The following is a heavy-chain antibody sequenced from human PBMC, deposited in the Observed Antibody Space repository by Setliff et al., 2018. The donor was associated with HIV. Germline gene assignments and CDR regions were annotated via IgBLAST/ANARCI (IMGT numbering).Heavy chain of an antibody. CDR1: GGTFSSYA. V-gene: IGHV1-69*13. Sequence: SVKVSCKAFGGTFSSYAISWVRQAPGQGLEWMGGIVPIFGTAKYAQKFQGRVTITADESTSTAYMDLSSLKSEDTAVYYCVRDGGYSDHQWFGDAFDIWGQGTMVTVSS. J-gene: IGHJ3*02. D-gene: IGHD3-10*01. CDR3: VRDGGYSDHQWFGDAFDI. CDR2: IVPIFGTA.